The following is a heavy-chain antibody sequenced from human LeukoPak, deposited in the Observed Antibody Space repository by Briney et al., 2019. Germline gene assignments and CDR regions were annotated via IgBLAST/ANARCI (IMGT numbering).Heavy chain of an antibody. J-gene: IGHJ4*02. CDR2: ISGSGGST. CDR1: GFSFRTYN. V-gene: IGHV3-23*01. D-gene: IGHD2-21*02. CDR3: AKGASRGDCYSD. Sequence: QSGGSLRLSCTASGFSFRTYNLHWVRQAPGKGLEWVSAISGSGGSTYYADSVKGRFTISRDNSKNTLYLQMNSLRAEDTAVYYCAKGASRGDCYSDWGQGTLVTVSS.